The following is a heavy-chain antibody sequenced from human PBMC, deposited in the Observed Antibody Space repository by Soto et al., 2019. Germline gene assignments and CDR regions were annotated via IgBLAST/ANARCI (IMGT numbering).Heavy chain of an antibody. D-gene: IGHD1-26*01. J-gene: IGHJ4*02. CDR3: ARDLRLREIVGAPLDY. CDR1: GFTFSSYA. Sequence: GGSLRLSCAASGFTFSSYAMHWVRQAPGKGLEWVAVISYDGSNKYYADSVKGRFTISRDNSKNTLYLQMNSLRAEDTAVYYCARDLRLREIVGAPLDYWGQGTLVTVS. V-gene: IGHV3-30-3*01. CDR2: ISYDGSNK.